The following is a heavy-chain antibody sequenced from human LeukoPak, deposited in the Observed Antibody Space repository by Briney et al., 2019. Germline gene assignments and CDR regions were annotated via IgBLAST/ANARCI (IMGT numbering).Heavy chain of an antibody. V-gene: IGHV3-30*18. CDR2: ISYDGSNK. CDR3: AKDGIAGAARGAFDI. CDR1: GFTFSSYG. J-gene: IGHJ3*02. D-gene: IGHD1-26*01. Sequence: PGGSLRLSCAASGFTFSSYGMHWVRQAPGKGLEWVAVISYDGSNKYYADSVKGRFTISRDNSKNTLYLQMNSLRAEDTAVYYRAKDGIAGAARGAFDIWGQGTMVTVSS.